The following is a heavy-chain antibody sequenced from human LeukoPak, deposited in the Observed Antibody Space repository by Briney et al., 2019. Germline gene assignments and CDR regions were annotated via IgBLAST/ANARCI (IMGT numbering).Heavy chain of an antibody. J-gene: IGHJ5*02. Sequence: PSETLSLTCTVSAGSISRYYWSWIRQPPGKGLEWIGYIYYSGSTDYNPSLKSRVTISVDTSKNQFSLKLSSVTAADTAVYYCARWDYGGFDPWGQGTLVTVSS. CDR2: IYYSGST. D-gene: IGHD4-17*01. V-gene: IGHV4-59*01. CDR1: AGSISRYY. CDR3: ARWDYGGFDP.